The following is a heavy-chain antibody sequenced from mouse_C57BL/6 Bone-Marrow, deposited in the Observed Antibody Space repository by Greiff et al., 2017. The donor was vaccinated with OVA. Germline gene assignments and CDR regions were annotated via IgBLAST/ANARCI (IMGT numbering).Heavy chain of an antibody. J-gene: IGHJ2*01. CDR3: ARRRTGSHYFDY. CDR2: IYPRSGNT. Sequence: VQLQQSGAELARPGASVKLSCKASGYTFTSYGISWVKQRTGQGLEWIGEIYPRSGNTYYNEKFKGKATLTADKSSSTAYMALRSLTSEDSAVYFCARRRTGSHYFDYWGQGTTLTVSS. CDR1: GYTFTSYG. D-gene: IGHD4-1*01. V-gene: IGHV1-81*01.